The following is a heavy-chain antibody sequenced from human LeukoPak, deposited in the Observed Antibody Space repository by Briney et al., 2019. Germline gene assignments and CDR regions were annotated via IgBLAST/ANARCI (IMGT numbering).Heavy chain of an antibody. V-gene: IGHV3-73*01. CDR1: GFTFSGSA. J-gene: IGHJ4*02. CDR3: TRLYYDSGGYYADY. D-gene: IGHD3-22*01. CDR2: IRSKANSYAT. Sequence: QPGGSLRLSCAASGFTFSGSAMHWVRQASGKGLEWVGRIRSKANSYATAYAASVKGRFTISRDDSKNTAYLQMNSLKTEDTAVYYCTRLYYDSGGYYADYWGQGTLVTVSS.